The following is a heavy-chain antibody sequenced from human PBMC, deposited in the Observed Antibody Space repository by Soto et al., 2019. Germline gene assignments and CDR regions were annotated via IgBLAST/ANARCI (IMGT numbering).Heavy chain of an antibody. CDR1: GGTFSSDA. Sequence: SVKVSCKASGGTFSSDAISWGRQAPGQGLEWMGGIIPIFGTANYTQKFQGRGTITADKSTSTAYMELSSLRSEDTAVYYCARPLSTTVTTSSYGLDVWGQGTTVTVSS. J-gene: IGHJ6*02. V-gene: IGHV1-69*06. CDR2: IIPIFGTA. CDR3: ARPLSTTVTTSSYGLDV. D-gene: IGHD4-17*01.